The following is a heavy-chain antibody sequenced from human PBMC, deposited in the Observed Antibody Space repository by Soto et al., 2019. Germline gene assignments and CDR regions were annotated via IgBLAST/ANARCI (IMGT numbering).Heavy chain of an antibody. CDR2: ISYDGSNK. CDR1: GFTFSSYA. CDR3: ARDRYSGSYLAY. Sequence: QVQLVESGGGVVQPGRSLRLSCAASGFTFSSYAMHWVRQAPGKGLEWVAVISYDGSNKYYADSVKGRFTISRDNSKNSLYLQMNSLRAEDTAVYYCARDRYSGSYLAYWGQGTLVTVSS. J-gene: IGHJ4*02. V-gene: IGHV3-30-3*01. D-gene: IGHD1-26*01.